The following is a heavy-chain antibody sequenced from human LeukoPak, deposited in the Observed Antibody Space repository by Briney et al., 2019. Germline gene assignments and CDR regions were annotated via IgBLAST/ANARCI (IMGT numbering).Heavy chain of an antibody. CDR2: ISSNGGST. CDR3: ARDWALDY. V-gene: IGHV3-64*01. Sequence: GGSLRLSCAASGSTFSTYDMHWVRKAPGKGLEFVSGISSNGGSTKYANSVKGRFTISRDNSKSTLYLQMGSLRTEDMAVYYCARDWALDYWGQGTLVTVSS. CDR1: GSTFSTYD. J-gene: IGHJ4*02. D-gene: IGHD3-16*01.